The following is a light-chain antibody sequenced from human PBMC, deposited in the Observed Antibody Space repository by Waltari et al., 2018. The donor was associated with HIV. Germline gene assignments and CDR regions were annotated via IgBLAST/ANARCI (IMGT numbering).Light chain of an antibody. Sequence: QSVLTQPPSASGTPGQRVTISCSGSRSNIRSNYVYWYQQLPGTAPKLLIYRNDDRPAGVPGRFSGSKCGTAASLAISGLRSEDEADYYCAAWDDSLSGPVFGGGTKLTVL. CDR1: RSNIRSNY. CDR3: AAWDDSLSGPV. CDR2: RND. V-gene: IGLV1-47*01. J-gene: IGLJ3*02.